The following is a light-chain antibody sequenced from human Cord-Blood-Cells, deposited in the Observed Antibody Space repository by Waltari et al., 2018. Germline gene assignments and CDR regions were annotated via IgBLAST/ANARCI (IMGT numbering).Light chain of an antibody. V-gene: IGLV3-9*01. CDR1: TIGSNN. J-gene: IGLJ2*01. Sequence: SYELTQPLSVSLALGQTARITRGGNTIGSNNVHWYQQTPGQAPVLVIYRDSNRPPGIPERFSGSNSGNTATLTISRAQAGDEADYYCQVWDSSTVVFGGGTKLTVL. CDR3: QVWDSSTVV. CDR2: RDS.